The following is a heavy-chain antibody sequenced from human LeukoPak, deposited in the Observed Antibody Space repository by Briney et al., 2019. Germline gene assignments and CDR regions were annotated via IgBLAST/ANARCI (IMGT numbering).Heavy chain of an antibody. CDR2: INPNSGGT. CDR3: ARAPDTAMALNWFDP. V-gene: IGHV1-2*02. Sequence: GASVKLSCKASVYTFTGYYMHWVRHPPGQGLEWMIWINPNSGGTNYAQKLQGRVTMTRDTSISKAYMALSRLGSDGTAVYYCARAPDTAMALNWFDPWGQGTLVTVSS. J-gene: IGHJ5*02. D-gene: IGHD5-18*01. CDR1: VYTFTGYY.